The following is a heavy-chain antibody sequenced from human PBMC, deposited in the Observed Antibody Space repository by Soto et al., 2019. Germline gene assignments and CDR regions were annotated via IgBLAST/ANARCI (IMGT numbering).Heavy chain of an antibody. J-gene: IGHJ6*02. CDR1: GYTFTSYA. CDR3: ARERSRGFGELGYYYYYYGMDV. Sequence: GASVKVSCKASGYTFTSYAMHWVRQAPGQRLEWMGWINPNSGGTNYAQKFQGRVTMTRDTSISTAYMELSRLRSDDTAVYYCARERSRGFGELGYYYYYYGMDVWGQGTTVTVSS. D-gene: IGHD3-10*01. V-gene: IGHV1-2*02. CDR2: INPNSGGT.